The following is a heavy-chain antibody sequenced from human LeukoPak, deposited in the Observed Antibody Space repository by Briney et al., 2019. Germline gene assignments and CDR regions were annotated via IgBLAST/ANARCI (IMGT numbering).Heavy chain of an antibody. Sequence: GGSLRLSCAVSGFSFSSYWMSWVRQAPGKGLEWVGNIKEDGSEKYYVDSVKGRFTISRDNAKNSLFLQMNSLRVEDTAVYYCARAGDSSGPTGGNFDYWGQGTLVTVSS. D-gene: IGHD3-22*01. CDR2: IKEDGSEK. V-gene: IGHV3-7*01. CDR1: GFSFSSYW. CDR3: ARAGDSSGPTGGNFDY. J-gene: IGHJ4*02.